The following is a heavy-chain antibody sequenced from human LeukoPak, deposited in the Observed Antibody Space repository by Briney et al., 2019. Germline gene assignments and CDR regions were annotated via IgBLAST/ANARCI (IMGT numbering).Heavy chain of an antibody. V-gene: IGHV1-2*06. D-gene: IGHD6-13*01. J-gene: IGHJ4*02. CDR2: INPNSGGT. Sequence: ASVKVSCKASGYTFTDYYIHWVRQAPGQGLEWMGRINPNSGGTNYAQKFRGRVTMTWDTSISTAYMELSRLSSDDTAVYYCATSRDRIAAAGRDEFDYWGQGTLVTVSS. CDR1: GYTFTDYY. CDR3: ATSRDRIAAAGRDEFDY.